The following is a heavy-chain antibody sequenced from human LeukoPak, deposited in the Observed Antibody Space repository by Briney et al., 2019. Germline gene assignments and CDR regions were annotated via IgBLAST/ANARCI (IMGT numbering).Heavy chain of an antibody. CDR1: GFTFSSYA. Sequence: GGSLRLSCAASGFTFSSYAMSWVRQAPGKGLEWVSAISGSGGSTYYTDSVKGRFTISRDNSKNTLYLQMNSLRAEDTAVYYCAKDQDYGDYVFDYWGQGTLVTVSS. D-gene: IGHD4-17*01. CDR2: ISGSGGST. V-gene: IGHV3-23*01. J-gene: IGHJ4*02. CDR3: AKDQDYGDYVFDY.